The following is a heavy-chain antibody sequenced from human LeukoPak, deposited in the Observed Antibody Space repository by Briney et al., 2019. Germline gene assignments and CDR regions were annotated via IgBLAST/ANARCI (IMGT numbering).Heavy chain of an antibody. CDR3: ARGPGYYYDSSGYYANYYFDY. CDR2: IIPILGIA. Sequence: SVKVSCKASGGTFSSYAISWVRQAPGQGLEWMGRIIPILGIANYAQKFQGRVTITADKSTGTAYMELSSLRSEDTAVYYCARGPGYYYDSSGYYANYYFDYWGQGTLVTVSS. CDR1: GGTFSSYA. J-gene: IGHJ4*02. V-gene: IGHV1-69*04. D-gene: IGHD3-22*01.